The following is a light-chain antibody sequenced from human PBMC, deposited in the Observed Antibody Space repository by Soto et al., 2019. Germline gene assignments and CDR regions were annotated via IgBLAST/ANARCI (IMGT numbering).Light chain of an antibody. CDR2: EVS. CDR3: SSYTSSSTLGV. Sequence: QSVLTQPASVSGSLGQSITISCTGSSSDVGSYNLVSWYQQHPGKAPKLMIYEVSNRPSGVSNRFSGSKSGNTASLTISGLQAEDEADYYCSSYTSSSTLGVFGGGTKVTVL. CDR1: SSDVGSYNL. V-gene: IGLV2-14*02. J-gene: IGLJ2*01.